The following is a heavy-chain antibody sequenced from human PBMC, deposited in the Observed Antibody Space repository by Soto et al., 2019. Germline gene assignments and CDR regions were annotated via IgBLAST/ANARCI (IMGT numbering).Heavy chain of an antibody. CDR1: GFTFSSYD. V-gene: IGHV3-13*01. Sequence: EVQLVESGGGLVQPGGSLRLSCAASGFTFSSYDMHWVRQATGKGLEWVSAIGTAGDTYYPGSVKGRFTISRENAKNSLYLQMNSLGAEDTAVYYCAKSSYGLRGMDVWGQGTTVTVSS. D-gene: IGHD5-18*01. CDR2: IGTAGDT. J-gene: IGHJ6*02. CDR3: AKSSYGLRGMDV.